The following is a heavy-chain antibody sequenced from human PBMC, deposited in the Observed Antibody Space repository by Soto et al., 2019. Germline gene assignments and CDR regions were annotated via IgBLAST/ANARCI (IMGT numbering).Heavy chain of an antibody. CDR1: GGSISYYY. J-gene: IGHJ4*02. V-gene: IGHV4-59*08. CDR2: IYSSGST. CDR3: ARQRRDFDY. Sequence: QVQLQESGPGLVKPSETLSLTCTVSGGSISYYYWSWIRQPPGKGLQWIGYIYSSGSTNYNPSLKCRFTLXVGTSKNQFSLNLSSVTAADTAVYYCARQRRDFDYWGQGSLVTVSS.